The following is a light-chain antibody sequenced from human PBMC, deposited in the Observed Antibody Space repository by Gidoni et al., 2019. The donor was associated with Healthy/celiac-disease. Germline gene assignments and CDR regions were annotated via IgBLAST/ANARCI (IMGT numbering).Light chain of an antibody. V-gene: IGKV4-1*01. J-gene: IGKJ1*01. Sequence: DTVMTQSPDSLDVSLGERATINCKSSQSVLYSSNNKNYLAWYQQKPGQPPKLLIYWASTRESGVPDRFSGSGSGTDFTLTSSSLQAEDVAVYYCQQYYSTPTWTFGQGTKVEIK. CDR2: WAS. CDR1: QSVLYSSNNKNY. CDR3: QQYYSTPTWT.